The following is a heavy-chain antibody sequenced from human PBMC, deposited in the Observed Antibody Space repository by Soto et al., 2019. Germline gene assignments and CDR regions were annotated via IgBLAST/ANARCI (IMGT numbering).Heavy chain of an antibody. D-gene: IGHD3-9*01. CDR1: GGSINSGGYY. V-gene: IGHV4-31*03. J-gene: IGHJ3*02. CDR2: SYYSGST. Sequence: SETLSLTCTVSGGSINSGGYYWSWIRQHPGKGLEWIGNSYYSGSTYYNPSLKSRVTISVDTPKNQFSLKLSSVTAADTAVYYCARDPGFYDSLTGYTKNHAFDIWGQGTMVTVSS. CDR3: ARDPGFYDSLTGYTKNHAFDI.